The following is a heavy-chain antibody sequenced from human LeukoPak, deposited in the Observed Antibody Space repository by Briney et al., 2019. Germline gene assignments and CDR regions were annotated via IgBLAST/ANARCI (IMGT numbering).Heavy chain of an antibody. CDR2: TYYSGST. CDR1: GGSISSYY. Sequence: SETLSLTCTVSGGSISSYYWSWIRQPPGKGLEWIGYTYYSGSTNYNPSLKSRVTISVDTSKNQFSLKLSSVTAADTAVYYCARRRARYYDSSSFDLWGRGTLVTVSS. CDR3: ARRRARYYDSSSFDL. D-gene: IGHD3-22*01. V-gene: IGHV4-59*01. J-gene: IGHJ2*01.